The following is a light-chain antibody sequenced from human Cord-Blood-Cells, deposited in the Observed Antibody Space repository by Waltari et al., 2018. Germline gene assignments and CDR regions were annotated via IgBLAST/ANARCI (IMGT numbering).Light chain of an antibody. V-gene: IGKV1-39*01. CDR1: QSISSY. Sequence: DIQMTQSPSSLSASVGDRVTITCRASQSISSYLNWYQQKPGKAPKLLIYAASSFQSGVPSRFIGSGSGTDFTLTISSLQPEDCATSDCQQSYSTPPLSFGQGTKLEI. CDR3: QQSYSTPPLS. CDR2: AAS. J-gene: IGKJ2*03.